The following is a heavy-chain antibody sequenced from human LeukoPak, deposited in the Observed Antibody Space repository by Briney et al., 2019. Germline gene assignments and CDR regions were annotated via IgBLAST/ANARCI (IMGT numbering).Heavy chain of an antibody. CDR1: GDSISSGNYY. CDR2: IYTSGST. J-gene: IGHJ4*02. Sequence: PSQTLSLTCTVSGDSISSGNYYWSWIRQPAGKGQEWIGRIYTSGSTNYNPSLENRVTISVDTSKNQFSLKLSSVTAADTAVYYCARAALRVRADFFDYWGQGTLVTVSS. D-gene: IGHD6-25*01. CDR3: ARAALRVRADFFDY. V-gene: IGHV4-61*02.